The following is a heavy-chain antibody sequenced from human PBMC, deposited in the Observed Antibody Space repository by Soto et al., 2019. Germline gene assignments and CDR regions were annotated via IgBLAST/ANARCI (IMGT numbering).Heavy chain of an antibody. D-gene: IGHD3-22*01. J-gene: IGHJ4*02. Sequence: PSETLSLTCTVSGGSISSSNYYWAWIRQPPGKGLEWIASISYSGSTYYNPSLKSRVTISVDTSKNQFSLRLNSVTAADTAVYYCARARGGYYDYWGQGTLVTVSS. CDR2: ISYSGST. V-gene: IGHV4-39*07. CDR3: ARARGGYYDY. CDR1: GGSISSSNYY.